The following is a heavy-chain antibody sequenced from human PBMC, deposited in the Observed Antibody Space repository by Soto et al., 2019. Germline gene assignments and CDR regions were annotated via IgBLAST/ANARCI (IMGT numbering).Heavy chain of an antibody. D-gene: IGHD3-10*01. V-gene: IGHV3-74*01. Sequence: TFSSDWMHWFRQAPGKGLVWVSRIDSGGRTTTYADSVKGRFTISRDNAKNTLYLQMNGLRAEDTALYYCARWFTYGNFDYFDYWGQGTQVTVSS. J-gene: IGHJ4*02. CDR3: ARWFTYGNFDYFDY. CDR2: IDSGGRTT. CDR1: TFSSDW.